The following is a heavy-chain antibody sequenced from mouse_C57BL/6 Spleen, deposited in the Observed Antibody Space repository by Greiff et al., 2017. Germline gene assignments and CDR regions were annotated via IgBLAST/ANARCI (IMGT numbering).Heavy chain of an antibody. J-gene: IGHJ3*01. CDR3: ARDGYYYDWFAY. Sequence: QVQLQQPGAELVKPGASVKLSCTASGYTFTSYWMHWVKQRPGQGLEWIGELDPCGGYTNYNHKFKGKATLTVDKSCSTAYMQLSSLTSEDSAVYCCARDGYYYDWFAYWGQGTLVTVSA. V-gene: IGHV1-69*02. D-gene: IGHD1-1*01. CDR1: GYTFTSYW. CDR2: LDPCGGYT.